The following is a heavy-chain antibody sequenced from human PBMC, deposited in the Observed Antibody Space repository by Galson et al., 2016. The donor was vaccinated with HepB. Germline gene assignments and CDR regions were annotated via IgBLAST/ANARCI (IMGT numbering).Heavy chain of an antibody. V-gene: IGHV3-7*01. CDR2: IKQDGREK. CDR3: AREGYMITFGGFSAAPIDFDY. D-gene: IGHD3-16*01. J-gene: IGHJ4*02. CDR1: SFTIISGFYW. Sequence: LSLTCTVSSFTIISGFYWVWIRQSPGKGLEWVANIKQDGREKHYVDSVTGRFTISRDNAKNALYLQMSSVRVEDTAVYYCAREGYMITFGGFSAAPIDFDYWGQGALVTVSS.